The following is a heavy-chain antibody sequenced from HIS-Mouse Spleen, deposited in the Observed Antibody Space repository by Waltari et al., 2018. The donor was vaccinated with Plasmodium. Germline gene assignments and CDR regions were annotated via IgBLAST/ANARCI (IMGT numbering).Heavy chain of an antibody. CDR3: AKAQGVINFDY. CDR2: ISYDGSNK. CDR1: GFTVSSGG. D-gene: IGHD3-16*01. J-gene: IGHJ4*02. Sequence: QVQLVESGGGVVQPGRSLRRACAASGFTVSSGGMHWVRQAPGKGLEWVAVISYDGSNKYYADSVKGRFTISRDNSKNTLYLQMNSLRAEDTAVYYCAKAQGVINFDYWGQGTLVTVSS. V-gene: IGHV3-30*18.